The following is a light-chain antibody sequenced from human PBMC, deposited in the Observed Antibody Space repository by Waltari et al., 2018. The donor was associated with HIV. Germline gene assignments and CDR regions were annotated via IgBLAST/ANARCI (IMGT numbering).Light chain of an antibody. CDR2: DAS. V-gene: IGKV1-33*01. J-gene: IGKJ4*01. CDR3: QQHDNFPLT. CDR1: QEISNY. Sequence: DIQMTQSPSSLSASVGDRVTITCQASQEISNYLNWYQQKPGKAPKVLIYDASTLETGVPSRFSGSGSGTDFTFTITSLQPEDFATYYCQQHDNFPLTFGGGTKVDIK.